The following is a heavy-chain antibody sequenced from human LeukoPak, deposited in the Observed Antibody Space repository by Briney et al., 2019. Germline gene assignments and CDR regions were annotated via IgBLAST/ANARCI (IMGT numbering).Heavy chain of an antibody. CDR2: IYYSGST. CDR1: GGSISSSSYY. V-gene: IGHV4-39*02. Sequence: PSETLSLTCTVSGGSISSSSYYWGWIRQPPGKGLEWIGSIYYSGSTYYNPSLKSRVTISVDTSKNQFSLKLSSVTAADTAVYYCARDPTLVGFDPWGQGTLVTVSS. CDR3: ARDPTLVGFDP. J-gene: IGHJ5*02. D-gene: IGHD2-21*01.